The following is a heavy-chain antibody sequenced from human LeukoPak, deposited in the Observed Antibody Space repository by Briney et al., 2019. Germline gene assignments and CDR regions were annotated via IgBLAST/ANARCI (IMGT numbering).Heavy chain of an antibody. Sequence: GRSLRLSCAASGFTFSSYGLHWVRQAPGKGLEWVAVIWYDGSNKYYADSVKGRFTISRDNSKNTLYLQMNGLRAEDTAVYYCARQGRLWLRRPFEYWGQGTLVTVSS. CDR3: ARQGRLWLRRPFEY. J-gene: IGHJ4*02. V-gene: IGHV3-33*01. CDR2: IWYDGSNK. CDR1: GFTFSSYG. D-gene: IGHD5-18*01.